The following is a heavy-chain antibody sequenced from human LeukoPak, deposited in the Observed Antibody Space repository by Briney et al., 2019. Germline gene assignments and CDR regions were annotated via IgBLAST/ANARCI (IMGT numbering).Heavy chain of an antibody. V-gene: IGHV3-74*01. CDR2: INPDGSTT. D-gene: IGHD3-22*01. J-gene: IGHJ4*02. CDR3: GNYYDSSGYYV. Sequence: PGGSLRLSCAASGFTLSSYWMHWVRQVPGKGLVWVSRINPDGSTTTYADSVKGRFTISRDNAKNSLYLQMNSLRAEDTAVYYCGNYYDSSGYYVWGQGTLVTVSS. CDR1: GFTLSSYW.